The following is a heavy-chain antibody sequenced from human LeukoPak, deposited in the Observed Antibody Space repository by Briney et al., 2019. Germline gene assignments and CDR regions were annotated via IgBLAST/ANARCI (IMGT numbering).Heavy chain of an antibody. Sequence: GESLKISCKASGYSFTDYWIVWVRPMPGKGLEWMGAIYPGDSDTRYSPSLDGPATISADKSVSTTYLQWSSLQAADAAMYYCARPSSLYGGTSEDYWGQGTLVTVSS. V-gene: IGHV5-51*01. D-gene: IGHD4-23*01. CDR1: GYSFTDYW. CDR3: ARPSSLYGGTSEDY. CDR2: IYPGDSDT. J-gene: IGHJ4*02.